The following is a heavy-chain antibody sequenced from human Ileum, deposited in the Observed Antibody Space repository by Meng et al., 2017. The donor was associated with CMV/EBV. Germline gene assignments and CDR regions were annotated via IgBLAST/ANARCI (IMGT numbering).Heavy chain of an antibody. Sequence: VQLGQSGAGGKKPGASVKVSCKASGYSFSGYYIQWVRQAPGQGPEWMGWINPKSGRANYAQKFQGRVTLTRDTSISTANMELSSLRSDDTAVYYCARGVRVGTSREFYFDYWGPGTLVTVSS. V-gene: IGHV1-2*02. CDR2: INPKSGRA. J-gene: IGHJ4*02. D-gene: IGHD1-26*01. CDR1: GYSFSGYY. CDR3: ARGVRVGTSREFYFDY.